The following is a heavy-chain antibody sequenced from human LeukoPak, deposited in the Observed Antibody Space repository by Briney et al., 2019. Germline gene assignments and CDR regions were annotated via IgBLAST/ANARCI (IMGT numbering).Heavy chain of an antibody. CDR2: INAGNGNT. Sequence: GASVKVSCKASGYTFTSYAMHWVRQAPGQRLEWMGWINAGNGNTKYSQKFQGRVTITRDTSASTAYMELSSLRSEDTAVHYCASWAVAGTGQDYWGQGTLVTVSS. CDR3: ASWAVAGTGQDY. V-gene: IGHV1-3*01. D-gene: IGHD6-19*01. CDR1: GYTFTSYA. J-gene: IGHJ4*02.